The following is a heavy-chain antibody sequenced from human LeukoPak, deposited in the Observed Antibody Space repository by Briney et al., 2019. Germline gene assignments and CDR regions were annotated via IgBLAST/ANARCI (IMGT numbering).Heavy chain of an antibody. CDR2: INPNSGST. CDR1: GYTFTGYY. V-gene: IGHV1-2*02. Sequence: ASVKVSCKASGYTFTGYYMHWVRQAPGQGLEWMGWINPNSGSTNYAQKFQGRVTMTRDTSISTAYMELSRLRSDDTAVYYCARGPQSWNYGMWYFDYWGQGTLVTVSS. J-gene: IGHJ4*02. D-gene: IGHD1-7*01. CDR3: ARGPQSWNYGMWYFDY.